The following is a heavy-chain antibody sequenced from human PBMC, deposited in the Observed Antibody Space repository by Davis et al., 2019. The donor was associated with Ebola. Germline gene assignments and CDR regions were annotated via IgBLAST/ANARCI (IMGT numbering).Heavy chain of an antibody. Sequence: MPSETLSLTCAVYGGSFSGYYWSWIRQPPGKGLEWIGEINHSGSTNYNPSLKSRVTISVDTSKNQFSLKLSSVTAADTAVYYCAKGTYYYDSSGYYGYYFDYWGQGTLVTVSS. CDR1: GGSFSGYY. J-gene: IGHJ4*02. D-gene: IGHD3-22*01. CDR3: AKGTYYYDSSGYYGYYFDY. CDR2: INHSGST. V-gene: IGHV4-34*01.